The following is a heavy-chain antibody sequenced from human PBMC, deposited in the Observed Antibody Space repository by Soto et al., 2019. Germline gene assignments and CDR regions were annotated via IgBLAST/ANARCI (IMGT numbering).Heavy chain of an antibody. Sequence: EVQLLESGGGLVQPGGSLRLSCAASGFTFSSYAMSWVRQASGKGLEWVSAISGSGGSTYYADSVKGRFTISRDNSKNTLYLQMNSLRAEDTAVYYCAKGVTGETVPFDYWGQGTLVTVSS. V-gene: IGHV3-23*01. CDR1: GFTFSSYA. D-gene: IGHD2-21*02. CDR2: ISGSGGST. J-gene: IGHJ4*02. CDR3: AKGVTGETVPFDY.